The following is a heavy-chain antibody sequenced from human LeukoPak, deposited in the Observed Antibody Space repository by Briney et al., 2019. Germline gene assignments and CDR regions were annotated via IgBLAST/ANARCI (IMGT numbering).Heavy chain of an antibody. CDR2: IKPDGYEK. CDR1: GFTFTNFW. J-gene: IGHJ4*02. Sequence: PGGSLRLSCVASGFTFTNFWMNWVRQAPGKGPEGVANIKPDGYEKYYVDSVKGRFTISRDNTKNLLYLQMNSLRAEDTAVYYCARSAYFSSVLRGFWGQGALVTVSS. D-gene: IGHD3-9*01. CDR3: ARSAYFSSVLRGF. V-gene: IGHV3-7*01.